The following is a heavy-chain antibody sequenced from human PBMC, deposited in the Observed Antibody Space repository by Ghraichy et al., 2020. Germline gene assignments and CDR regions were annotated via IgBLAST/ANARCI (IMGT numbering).Heavy chain of an antibody. D-gene: IGHD2-8*01. CDR2: VDATGDT. Sequence: SCVASGFSFSTFDMHWVRQVPGQGLEWVSAVDATGDTYYQDSVKGRFTISRENVKNSLYLQMNSLRAGDTAIYYCARASKYCTNDLCSTDNALDIWGRGTLVTVSS. J-gene: IGHJ3*02. CDR1: GFSFSTFD. V-gene: IGHV3-13*04. CDR3: ARASKYCTNDLCSTDNALDI.